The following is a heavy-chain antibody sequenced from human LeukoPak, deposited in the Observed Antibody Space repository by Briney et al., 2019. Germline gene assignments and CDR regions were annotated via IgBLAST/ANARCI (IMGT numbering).Heavy chain of an antibody. CDR1: GFTFSSYW. D-gene: IGHD6-19*01. Sequence: PGGSLRLSCAASGFTFSSYWMHWVRQAPGKGLVGVSRINSDGSSTTYADSVKGRFIISRDYAKNTLYLQMNSLRADDTAVYYCARDRAVAGQLDSFDYWGQGTLVTVSS. CDR3: ARDRAVAGQLDSFDY. CDR2: INSDGSST. V-gene: IGHV3-74*01. J-gene: IGHJ4*02.